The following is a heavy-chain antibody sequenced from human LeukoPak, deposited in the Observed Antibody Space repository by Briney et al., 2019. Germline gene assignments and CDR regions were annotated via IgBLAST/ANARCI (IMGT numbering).Heavy chain of an antibody. CDR3: ARDKYYDSSGSDAFDI. V-gene: IGHV3-30-3*01. CDR2: ISYDGNDK. CDR1: GFAFGVYA. Sequence: PGRSLRLSCAASGFAFGVYAMHWVRQAPGKGLEWVAFISYDGNDKYHADSVKGRFTISRDNSKNTLYLQMNSLRAEDTAVYYCARDKYYDSSGSDAFDIWGQGTMVTVSS. D-gene: IGHD3-22*01. J-gene: IGHJ3*02.